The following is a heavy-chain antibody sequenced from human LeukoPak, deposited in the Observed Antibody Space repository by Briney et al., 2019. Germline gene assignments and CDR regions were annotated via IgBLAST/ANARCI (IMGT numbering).Heavy chain of an antibody. CDR1: GVTFSSYN. D-gene: IGHD1-26*01. J-gene: IGHJ4*02. CDR2: ISSSSSII. V-gene: IGHV3-48*02. CDR3: ARDRVSSGDLDY. Sequence: GASLRLLCAASGVTFSSYNMNCGRWAPGPALEWVSYISSSSSIIYYADYVKGRFTISRDNAKNSLYLQMHSLRDEDTAVYYCARDRVSSGDLDYWGQGTMVTVSS.